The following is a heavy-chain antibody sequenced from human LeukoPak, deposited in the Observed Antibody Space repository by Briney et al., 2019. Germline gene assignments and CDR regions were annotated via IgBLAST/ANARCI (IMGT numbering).Heavy chain of an antibody. J-gene: IGHJ4*02. CDR3: ARGSSESGYDPEFDY. Sequence: ASVKVSCKASGYTFTSYGISWVRQAPGQGLEWMGWISAYNGNTNYAQKLQGRVTMTTDTSTSTAYMELRSLRSDDTAVYYCARGSSESGYDPEFDYWGQGTLVTVSS. D-gene: IGHD5-12*01. CDR1: GYTFTSYG. V-gene: IGHV1-18*04. CDR2: ISAYNGNT.